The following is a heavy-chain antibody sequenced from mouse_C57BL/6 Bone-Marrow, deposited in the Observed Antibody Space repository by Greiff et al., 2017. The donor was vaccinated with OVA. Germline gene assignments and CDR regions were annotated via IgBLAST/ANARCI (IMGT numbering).Heavy chain of an antibody. D-gene: IGHD1-1*01. J-gene: IGHJ1*03. Sequence: VQLQQSGAELVRPGASVKLSCTASGFNIKDDYMHWVKQRPEQGLEWIGWIDPENGDTEYASKFQGKATITADTSSNTAYLQLSSLTSEDTAVYYGTTDTTVSYWYFDVWGTGTTVTVSS. V-gene: IGHV14-4*01. CDR1: GFNIKDDY. CDR3: TTDTTVSYWYFDV. CDR2: IDPENGDT.